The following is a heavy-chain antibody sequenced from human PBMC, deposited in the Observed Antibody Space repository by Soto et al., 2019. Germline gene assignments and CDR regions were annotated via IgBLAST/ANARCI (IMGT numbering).Heavy chain of an antibody. CDR2: INPSGGST. Sequence: GASVKVSCKASGYTFTSYYMHWVRQAPGQGLEWMGIINPSGGSTSYAQKFQGRVTMTRDTSTSTVYMELSSLRSEDTAVYYCAREGEYYDSSGYFIPPSPQNDYHYYGMDVWGQGTTVTVSS. CDR1: GYTFTSYY. V-gene: IGHV1-46*01. CDR3: AREGEYYDSSGYFIPPSPQNDYHYYGMDV. J-gene: IGHJ6*02. D-gene: IGHD3-22*01.